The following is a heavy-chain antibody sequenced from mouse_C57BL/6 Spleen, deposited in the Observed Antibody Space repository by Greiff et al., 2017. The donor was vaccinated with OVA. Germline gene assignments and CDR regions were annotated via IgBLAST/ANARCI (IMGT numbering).Heavy chain of an antibody. J-gene: IGHJ4*01. CDR2: IYPGSGNT. D-gene: IGHD2-2*01. CDR3: ARSGYADYYAMDY. Sequence: VKLMESGAELVRPGASVKLSCKASGYTFTDYYINWVKQRPGQGLEWIARIYPGSGNTYYNEKFKGKATLTAEKSSSTAYMQLSSLTSEDSAVYFCARSGYADYYAMDYWGQGTSVTVSS. V-gene: IGHV1-76*01. CDR1: GYTFTDYY.